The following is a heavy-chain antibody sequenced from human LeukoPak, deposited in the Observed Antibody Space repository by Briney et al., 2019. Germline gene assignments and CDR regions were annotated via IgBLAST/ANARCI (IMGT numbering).Heavy chain of an antibody. Sequence: GGSLRLSCAASGFTFSSYSMNWVRQAPGKGLEWVSSISSSSSYIYYADSVKGRFTISRDNAKNSLYLQMNSLRAEDTAVYCCASLVDDCSSTSCYNGGYYGMDVWGQGTTVTVSS. CDR3: ASLVDDCSSTSCYNGGYYGMDV. CDR1: GFTFSSYS. J-gene: IGHJ6*02. D-gene: IGHD2-2*02. CDR2: ISSSSSYI. V-gene: IGHV3-21*01.